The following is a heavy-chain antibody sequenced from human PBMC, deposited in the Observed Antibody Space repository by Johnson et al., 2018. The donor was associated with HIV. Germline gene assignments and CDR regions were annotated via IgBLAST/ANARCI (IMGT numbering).Heavy chain of an antibody. V-gene: IGHV3-30-3*01. D-gene: IGHD1-1*01. CDR2: ISYEGRNK. CDR3: ARVRPKGSFDI. CDR1: GFTFSSYA. Sequence: QVQLVESGGGVVQPGRSLRLSCAASGFTFSSYAMHWVRQAPGKGLEWVAVISYEGRNKYYADSVKGRFTISRDNSKNTLYLQMNSLRAEDTAVYYCARVRPKGSFDIWGQGTMVTVSS. J-gene: IGHJ3*02.